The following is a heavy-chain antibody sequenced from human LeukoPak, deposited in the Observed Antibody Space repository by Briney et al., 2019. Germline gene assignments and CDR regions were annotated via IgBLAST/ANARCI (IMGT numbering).Heavy chain of an antibody. CDR1: GFTFSSYW. CDR3: ARDVSYGWYYFDY. D-gene: IGHD5-18*01. CDR2: ISSSSSYI. V-gene: IGHV3-21*04. Sequence: GGSLRLSCAASGFTFSSYWMSWVRQAPGKGLEWVSSISSSSSYIYYADSVKGRFTISRDNSKNTLYLQMNSLRAEDTAVYYCARDVSYGWYYFDYWGQGTLVTVSS. J-gene: IGHJ4*02.